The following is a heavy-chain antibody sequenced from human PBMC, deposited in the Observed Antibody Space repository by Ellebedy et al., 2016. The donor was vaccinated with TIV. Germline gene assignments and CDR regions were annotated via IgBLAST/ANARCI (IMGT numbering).Heavy chain of an antibody. Sequence: GGSLRLSXAASGFTFSSYSMNWVRQAPGKGLEWVSYISSSSSTIYYADSVKGRFTISRDNAKNSLYLQMNSLRDEDTAVYYCARDGLYYDSSGYYQRPLRTESRNYYFDYWGQGTLVTVSS. CDR3: ARDGLYYDSSGYYQRPLRTESRNYYFDY. D-gene: IGHD3-22*01. CDR2: ISSSSSTI. CDR1: GFTFSSYS. J-gene: IGHJ4*02. V-gene: IGHV3-48*02.